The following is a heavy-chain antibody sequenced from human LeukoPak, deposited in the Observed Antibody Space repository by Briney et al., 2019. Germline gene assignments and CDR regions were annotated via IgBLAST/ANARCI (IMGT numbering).Heavy chain of an antibody. J-gene: IGHJ3*02. CDR3: ARVPGSGWYLQQDAFDI. Sequence: GGSLRLSCAASGFTFSSYSMNWVRQAPGKGLEWVSSISSSSSYTYYADSVKGRFTISRDNAKNSLYLQMNSLRAEDTAVYYCARVPGSGWYLQQDAFDIWGQGTMVTVSS. CDR1: GFTFSSYS. D-gene: IGHD6-19*01. CDR2: ISSSSSYT. V-gene: IGHV3-21*01.